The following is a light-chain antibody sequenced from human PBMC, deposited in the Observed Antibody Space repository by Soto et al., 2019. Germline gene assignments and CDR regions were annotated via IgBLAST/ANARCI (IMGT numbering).Light chain of an antibody. J-gene: IGKJ5*01. CDR1: QSLLHSNGYNY. CDR2: LGS. V-gene: IGKV2-28*01. CDR3: MQALQTPLT. Sequence: DIVMTQSPLSLPVTPGEPASISCRYSQSLLHSNGYNYLDWYLQKPGQSPQLLIYLGSNRASGVPDRFSGSGSGTDFTLKISRVEAEDVGVYYCMQALQTPLTFGQGTRLEI.